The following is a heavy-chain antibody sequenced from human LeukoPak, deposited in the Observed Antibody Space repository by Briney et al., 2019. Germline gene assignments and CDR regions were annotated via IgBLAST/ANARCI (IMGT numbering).Heavy chain of an antibody. J-gene: IGHJ4*02. CDR3: ARYGSVHYYGSSASYHTDY. D-gene: IGHD3-10*01. CDR2: IYAGDSDT. V-gene: IGHV5-51*01. Sequence: GESLKISCKGSGYTFSTYWIGWVRQMPGKGLEWMGVIYAGDSDTRYSPSFQGQVTISADKSVNTAYLQWSSMKASDTAMYYCARYGSVHYYGSSASYHTDYWGQGTLVTVSS. CDR1: GYTFSTYW.